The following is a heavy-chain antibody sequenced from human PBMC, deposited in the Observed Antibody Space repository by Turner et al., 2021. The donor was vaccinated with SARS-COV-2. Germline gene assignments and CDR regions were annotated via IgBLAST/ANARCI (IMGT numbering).Heavy chain of an antibody. V-gene: IGHV3-30-3*01. Sequence: QVQLLASGGGVVPPVRSLRLSCVASGFTFSSYAMHWVRQVPGKGLEWVAVISYDGSNKFYADSGKGRFTISRDNSKNTLYLQMNSLRAEDTAVYYCARDYPGDTPVAHQGGGFDYWGQGTLVTVSS. CDR1: GFTFSSYA. CDR2: ISYDGSNK. J-gene: IGHJ4*02. D-gene: IGHD5-18*01. CDR3: ARDYPGDTPVAHQGGGFDY.